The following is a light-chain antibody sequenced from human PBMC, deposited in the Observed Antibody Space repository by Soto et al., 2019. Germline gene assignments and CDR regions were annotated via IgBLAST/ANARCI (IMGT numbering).Light chain of an antibody. Sequence: QSALTQPASVSGSPGQSITISCTGTSSDVGAYTFVSWYQQHPDKVPKLMIFDVSRRPSGVSDRFSGSKSGNTASLTISGLQPEDGADYYCSSYTSSSTHVFGSGTKLTVL. V-gene: IGLV2-14*03. J-gene: IGLJ1*01. CDR2: DVS. CDR1: SSDVGAYTF. CDR3: SSYTSSSTHV.